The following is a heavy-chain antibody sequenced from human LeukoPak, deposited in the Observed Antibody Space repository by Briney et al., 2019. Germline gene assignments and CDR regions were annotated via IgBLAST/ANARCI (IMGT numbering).Heavy chain of an antibody. CDR3: ARDSGGAAAAGYYYYYYMDV. V-gene: IGHV3-30*04. CDR2: ISYDGSNK. CDR1: GFTSSSYA. D-gene: IGHD6-13*01. J-gene: IGHJ6*03. Sequence: GGSLRLSCAASGFTSSSYAMHWVRRAPGKGLEWVAVISYDGSNKYYADSVKGRFTISRDNSKNTLYLQMNSLRAEDTAVYYCARDSGGAAAAGYYYYYYMDVWGKGTTVTVSS.